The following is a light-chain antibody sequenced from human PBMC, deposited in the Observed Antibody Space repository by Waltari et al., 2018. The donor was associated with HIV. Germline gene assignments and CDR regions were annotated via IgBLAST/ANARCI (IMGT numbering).Light chain of an antibody. Sequence: QSVVTQPPSASGTPGQRVTISCFGSDSNVRGNTVNWYQQYPGAAPKLLIYRNNQRPSGVPDRFSGAKSGTSASLAISGLQSEDEADYYCNSYTSTDRWVFGGGTKLTVL. CDR1: DSNVRGNT. J-gene: IGLJ3*02. CDR3: NSYTSTDRWV. CDR2: RNN. V-gene: IGLV1-44*01.